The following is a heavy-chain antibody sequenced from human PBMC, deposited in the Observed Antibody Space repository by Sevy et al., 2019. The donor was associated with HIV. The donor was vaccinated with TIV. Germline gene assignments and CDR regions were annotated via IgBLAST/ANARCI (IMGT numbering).Heavy chain of an antibody. D-gene: IGHD3-3*01. V-gene: IGHV4-34*01. J-gene: IGHJ6*02. CDR3: ARTNVFWSGYAYYYYYGMDV. Sequence: SETLSLTCAVYGGSFSSYYWSWIRQPPGKGLEWVGEINHSGSTNYNPSLKSRVTISVDTSKNQFFLKLSSVTAADTAVYYCARTNVFWSGYAYYYYYGMDVWGQGTTVTVSS. CDR2: INHSGST. CDR1: GGSFSSYY.